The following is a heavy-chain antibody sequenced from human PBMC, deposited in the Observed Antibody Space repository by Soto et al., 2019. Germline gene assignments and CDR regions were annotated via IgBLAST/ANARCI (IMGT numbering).Heavy chain of an antibody. D-gene: IGHD3-3*02. Sequence: QVQLVQSGTEVKKPGSSVKVSCQASVGTFRNQPINWVRQAPGQGLESMGSLLPLTHIPDYAKNCQARPTIGADKSTSTGYMELSSLTSDDTAMYFCARGPLAVLNDFESWGQGALVTVSS. CDR1: VGTFRNQP. V-gene: IGHV1-69*02. CDR3: ARGPLAVLNDFES. CDR2: LLPLTHIP. J-gene: IGHJ4*02.